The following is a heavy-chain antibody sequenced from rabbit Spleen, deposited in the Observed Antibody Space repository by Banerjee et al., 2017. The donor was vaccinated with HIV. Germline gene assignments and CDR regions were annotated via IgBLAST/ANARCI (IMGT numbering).Heavy chain of an antibody. CDR1: GFSFSSSYY. D-gene: IGHD1-1*01. CDR3: ARDPAYANSSGYYSL. Sequence: QSLEESGGDLVKPGASLTLTCTASGFSFSSSYYMCWVRQAPGKGLECIACIYNGDGSTYYATWAKGRFTISSHNAQNTLYLQLNSLTAADTATYFCARDPAYANSSGYYSLWGQGTLVTVS. V-gene: IGHV1S40*01. J-gene: IGHJ3*01. CDR2: IYNGDGST.